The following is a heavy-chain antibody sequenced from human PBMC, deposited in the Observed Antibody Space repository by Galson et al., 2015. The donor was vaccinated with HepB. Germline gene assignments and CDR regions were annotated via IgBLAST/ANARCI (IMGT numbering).Heavy chain of an antibody. CDR2: ISYDGSNK. CDR3: ARDPLFLFYFDY. V-gene: IGHV3-30-3*01. J-gene: IGHJ4*02. Sequence: SLRLSCAASGFSFSSYAMHWVRQAPGKGLEWVAVISYDGSNKYYADSVKGRFTISRDNSKNPLYLQMNSLRAEDTAVYYCARDPLFLFYFDYWGQGTLVTVSS. CDR1: GFSFSSYA.